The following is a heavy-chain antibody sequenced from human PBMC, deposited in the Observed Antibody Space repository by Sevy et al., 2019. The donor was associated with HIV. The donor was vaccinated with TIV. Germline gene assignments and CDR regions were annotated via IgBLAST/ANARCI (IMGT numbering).Heavy chain of an antibody. D-gene: IGHD2-8*01. J-gene: IGHJ6*02. Sequence: GGSLRLSCAASGFTFSNYFMSWIRQAPGKGLEWISYISLSGSTIYYADSVKGQFTISRDNAENSLYLQMNSLRAEDTAVYYCARENRHCTNGVCYGYYGMDVWGQGTTVTVSS. V-gene: IGHV3-11*01. CDR1: GFTFSNYF. CDR3: ARENRHCTNGVCYGYYGMDV. CDR2: ISLSGSTI.